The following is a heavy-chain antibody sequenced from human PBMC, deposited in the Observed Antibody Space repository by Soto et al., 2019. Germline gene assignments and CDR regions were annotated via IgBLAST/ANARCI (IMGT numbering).Heavy chain of an antibody. CDR1: GYTFTANY. CDR2: INPNSGGT. J-gene: IGHJ3*01. CDR3: AREMSTVRGADGFDL. D-gene: IGHD2-21*02. Sequence: QVQLVQSGAEVKKPGASVKVSCTASGYTFTANYLHWVRQAPGQGLEWMGWINPNSGGTNSARRFQGRVTLTRDTSINTSYMEVHSLRSDDTAVFYCAREMSTVRGADGFDLWGQGTMVIVSS. V-gene: IGHV1-2*02.